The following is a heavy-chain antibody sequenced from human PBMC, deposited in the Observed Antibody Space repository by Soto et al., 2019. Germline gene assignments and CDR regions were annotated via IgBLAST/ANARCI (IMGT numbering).Heavy chain of an antibody. CDR2: ISAYNGNT. CDR3: ASYRLGYCSGGSCYSPSFAFDI. CDR1: GYTFTSYG. Sequence: GASVKVSCKASGYTFTSYGISWVRQAPGQGLEWMGWISAYNGNTNYAQKLQGRVTMTTDTSTSTAYMELRSLRSDDTAVYYCASYRLGYCSGGSCYSPSFAFDIWGQGTMVTVSS. V-gene: IGHV1-18*01. D-gene: IGHD2-15*01. J-gene: IGHJ3*02.